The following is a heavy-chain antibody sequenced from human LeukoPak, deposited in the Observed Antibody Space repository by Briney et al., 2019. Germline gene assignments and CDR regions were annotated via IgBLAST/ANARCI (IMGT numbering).Heavy chain of an antibody. Sequence: PGGSLRLSCAASGFTFSSYEMNWVRQAPGKGLEWVSYISSSGSTKYYADSVKGRFTISRDNSKNTLYLQMNSLRAEDTAVYYCAKDHEYDFWSGYFYYWGQGTLVTVSS. CDR1: GFTFSSYE. CDR2: ISSSGSTK. CDR3: AKDHEYDFWSGYFYY. J-gene: IGHJ4*02. V-gene: IGHV3-48*03. D-gene: IGHD3-3*01.